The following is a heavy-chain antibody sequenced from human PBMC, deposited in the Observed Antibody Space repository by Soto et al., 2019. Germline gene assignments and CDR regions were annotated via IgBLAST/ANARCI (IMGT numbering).Heavy chain of an antibody. CDR1: GFSFSTSAVG. V-gene: IGHV2-5*02. CDR3: AHVYWAASGTRYYFDY. D-gene: IGHD6-13*01. J-gene: IGHJ4*02. CDR2: MYWDDDK. Sequence: QITLKESGPTLVKPTQTLTLTCTFSGFSFSTSAVGVGWIRQPPGKALEWLALMYWDDDKRYSPSLKSRLTITKDTSRNQVVVTMTNMDPVDTATYYRAHVYWAASGTRYYFDYWGQGTLVTVSS.